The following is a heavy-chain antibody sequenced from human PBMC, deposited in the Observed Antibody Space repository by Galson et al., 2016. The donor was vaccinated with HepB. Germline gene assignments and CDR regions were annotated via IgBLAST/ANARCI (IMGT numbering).Heavy chain of an antibody. CDR2: TSHSGTT. Sequence: ETLSLTCTVSGGSINSSGHYWGWIRLSPVKGLEWIGSTSHSGTTSYSPSFRSRITMSADTSKNQFSLRLNSMTAADMAVYYCARHTGSSAFYYYGIDVWGQGTKVTVSS. CDR1: GGSINSSGHY. V-gene: IGHV4-39*01. J-gene: IGHJ6*02. D-gene: IGHD3-10*01. CDR3: ARHTGSSAFYYYGIDV.